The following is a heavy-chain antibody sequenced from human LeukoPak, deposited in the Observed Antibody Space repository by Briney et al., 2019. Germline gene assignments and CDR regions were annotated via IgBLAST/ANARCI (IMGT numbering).Heavy chain of an antibody. CDR1: GFTFSSYG. Sequence: GGSLRLSCAASGFTFSSYGMHWVRQAPGKGLEWVAFIRYDGSNKYYADSVKGRFTISRDNSKNTLYLQMNSLRAVDTAVYYCAKVQPAGYSYVGYYFDYWGQGTLVTVSS. CDR2: IRYDGSNK. D-gene: IGHD5-18*01. J-gene: IGHJ4*02. V-gene: IGHV3-30*02. CDR3: AKVQPAGYSYVGYYFDY.